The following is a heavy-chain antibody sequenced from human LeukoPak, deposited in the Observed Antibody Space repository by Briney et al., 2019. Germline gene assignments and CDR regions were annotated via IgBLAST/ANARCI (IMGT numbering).Heavy chain of an antibody. D-gene: IGHD3-10*01. J-gene: IGHJ4*02. V-gene: IGHV4-39*01. CDR3: ARKPIFYDSGRHWYYFDY. CDR2: TYQSGDT. Sequence: ASETLSLTCTVSGGSISSSNYYWGWIRQPPGKGLEWIGTTYQSGDTYFNPSLKSRVTISVDTSKNQFSLELSSVTVADTAVYYCARKPIFYDSGRHWYYFDYWGQGTLVTDSS. CDR1: GGSISSSNYY.